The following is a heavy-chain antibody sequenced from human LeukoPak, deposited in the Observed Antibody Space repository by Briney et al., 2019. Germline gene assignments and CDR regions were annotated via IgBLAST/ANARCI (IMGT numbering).Heavy chain of an antibody. D-gene: IGHD4-11*01. CDR1: GGTFSSYA. CDR2: IIPIFGTA. V-gene: IGHV1-69*13. Sequence: SVKVSCKASGGTFSSYAISWVRQAPGQGLEWMGGIIPIFGTANYAQKFQGRVTITADESTSTAYMELSSLRSEDTAVYYCATDLAMTSNAFDIWGQGTMVTVSS. CDR3: ATDLAMTSNAFDI. J-gene: IGHJ3*02.